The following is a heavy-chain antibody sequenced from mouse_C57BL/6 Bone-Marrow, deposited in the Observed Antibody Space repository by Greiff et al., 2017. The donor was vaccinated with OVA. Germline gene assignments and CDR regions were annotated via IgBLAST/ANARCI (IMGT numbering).Heavy chain of an antibody. CDR3: ARPSMVEGFAY. CDR2: ISSGGSYT. Sequence: EVMLVESGGDLVKPGGSLKLSCAASGFTFSSYGMSWVRQTPDKRLEWVATISSGGSYTYYPDSVKGRFTISRDNAKNTLYLQMSSLKSEDTAMYYCARPSMVEGFAYWGQGTLVTVSA. J-gene: IGHJ3*01. D-gene: IGHD2-2*01. V-gene: IGHV5-6*02. CDR1: GFTFSSYG.